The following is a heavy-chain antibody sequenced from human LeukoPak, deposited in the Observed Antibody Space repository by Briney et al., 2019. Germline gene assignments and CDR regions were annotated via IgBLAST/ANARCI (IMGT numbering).Heavy chain of an antibody. D-gene: IGHD6-6*01. Sequence: ASVKVSCKASGYTFTSYGISWVRQAPGQGLEWMGWINPNSGGTNYAQKFQGRVTMTRDTSISTAYMELSRLRSDDTAVYYCARGAARSYYYYYMDVWGKGTTVTVSS. CDR2: INPNSGGT. CDR3: ARGAARSYYYYYMDV. J-gene: IGHJ6*03. V-gene: IGHV1-2*02. CDR1: GYTFTSYG.